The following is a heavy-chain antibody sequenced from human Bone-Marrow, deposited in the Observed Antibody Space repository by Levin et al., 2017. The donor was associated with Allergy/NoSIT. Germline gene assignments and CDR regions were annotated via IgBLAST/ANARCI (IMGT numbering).Heavy chain of an antibody. Sequence: PGGSLRLSCAASGFTFNNHAMHWVRQAPGKAPEWVAVIGHTGVDRFYANSVRGRFTISRDGSTNTVSLQMNSLRGEDTAVYYCARDPTVPAPDYFDPWGLGTLVTVSS. D-gene: IGHD2-2*01. J-gene: IGHJ4*02. CDR2: IGHTGVDR. CDR3: ARDPTVPAPDYFDP. CDR1: GFTFNNHA. V-gene: IGHV3-30-3*01.